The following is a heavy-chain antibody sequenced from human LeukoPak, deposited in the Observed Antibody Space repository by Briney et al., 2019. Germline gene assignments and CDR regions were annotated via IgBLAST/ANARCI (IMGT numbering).Heavy chain of an antibody. D-gene: IGHD1-26*01. J-gene: IGHJ4*02. CDR2: ISGSGGST. Sequence: GGSLRLSCAASGFTFSSYAMSWVRQAPGKGLEWVSAISGSGGSTYYADSVKGRFTISRDNSKNTLYLQMNSLRAEDTAVYYCAKNSGSFTAPSEYFDYWGQGTLVTVSS. CDR1: GFTFSSYA. CDR3: AKNSGSFTAPSEYFDY. V-gene: IGHV3-23*01.